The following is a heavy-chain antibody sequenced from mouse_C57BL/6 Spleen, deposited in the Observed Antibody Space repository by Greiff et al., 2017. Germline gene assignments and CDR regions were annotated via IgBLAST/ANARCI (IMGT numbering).Heavy chain of an antibody. CDR1: GYTFTDYY. CDR2: INPNNGGT. J-gene: IGHJ3*01. V-gene: IGHV1-26*01. CDR3: ARRGGKLGGPGAY. Sequence: EVQLQQSGPELVKPGASVKISCKASGYTFTDYYMNWVKQSHGKSLEWIGDINPNNGGTSYNQKFKGKATLTVDKSSSTAYMELRSLTSEDSAVYYCARRGGKLGGPGAYWGQGTLVTVSA.